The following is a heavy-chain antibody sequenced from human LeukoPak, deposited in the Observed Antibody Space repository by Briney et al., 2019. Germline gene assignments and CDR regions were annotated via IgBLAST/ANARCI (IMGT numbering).Heavy chain of an antibody. CDR1: GFTFSSYG. J-gene: IGHJ4*02. CDR3: ARANGGYDLGYFDY. CDR2: IRYDGSNK. V-gene: IGHV3-30*02. Sequence: SGGSLRLSCAASGFTFSSYGMHWVRQAPGKGLEWVAFIRYDGSNKYYADSVKGRFTISRDNSKNTLYLQMNSLRAEDTAVYYCARANGGYDLGYFDYWGQGTLVTVSS. D-gene: IGHD5-12*01.